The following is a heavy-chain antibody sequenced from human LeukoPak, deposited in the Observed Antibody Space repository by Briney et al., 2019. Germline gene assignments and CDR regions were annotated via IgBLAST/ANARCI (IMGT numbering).Heavy chain of an antibody. V-gene: IGHV5-51*01. J-gene: IGHJ6*03. D-gene: IGHD6-13*01. Sequence: GESLKISCKGSGYSFTSYWIGWVRQMPGKGLEWMGTIYPGDSDTRYSPSFQGQVTISADKSISTAYLQWSSLKASDTAMYYCARHLYSNLRDHYYYYMDVWGKGTTVTVSS. CDR2: IYPGDSDT. CDR1: GYSFTSYW. CDR3: ARHLYSNLRDHYYYYMDV.